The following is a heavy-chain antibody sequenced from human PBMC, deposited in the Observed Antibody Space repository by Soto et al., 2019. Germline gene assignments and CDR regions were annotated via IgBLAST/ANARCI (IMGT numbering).Heavy chain of an antibody. CDR3: ARERGEYDSGWYIDR. V-gene: IGHV3-21*06. CDR2: ISSRGSLI. J-gene: IGHJ5*02. Sequence: GGSLRLSCAASGFSFSSHSFNWVRQAPGQGLEWIAYISSRGSLILYADSARGRFVISRDNDLNSLYLQMNIPSDENTAIYYCARERGEYDSGWYIDRWGQGTPVTVSS. D-gene: IGHD6-19*01. CDR1: GFSFSSHS.